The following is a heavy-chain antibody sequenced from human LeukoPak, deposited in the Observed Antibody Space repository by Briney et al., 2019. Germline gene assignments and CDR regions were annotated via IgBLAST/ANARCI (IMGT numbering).Heavy chain of an antibody. V-gene: IGHV1-2*02. Sequence: ASVKVSCKASGYTFIDYYIHWVRQAPGQGLEWMGRIDPDSGGTSYAQKVQGRVTMTRDTSISTAYMELSRLRSDDTAVYYCAREYYDSSGRKHAFDMWGQGTMVTVSS. D-gene: IGHD3-22*01. J-gene: IGHJ3*02. CDR1: GYTFIDYY. CDR3: AREYYDSSGRKHAFDM. CDR2: IDPDSGGT.